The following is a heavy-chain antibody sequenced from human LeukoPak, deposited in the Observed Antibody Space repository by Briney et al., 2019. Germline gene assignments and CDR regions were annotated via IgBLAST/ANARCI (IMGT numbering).Heavy chain of an antibody. CDR2: INHSGST. CDR1: GGSFSGYY. J-gene: IGHJ5*02. V-gene: IGHV4-34*01. CDR3: ATTSHDYGDYFDP. D-gene: IGHD4-17*01. Sequence: PSETLSLTCAVYGGSFSGYYWSWIRQPPGKGLEWIGEINHSGSTNYNPSLKSRVTISVDTSKNQFSLKLSSVTAADTAVYYCATTSHDYGDYFDPWGQGTLVTVSS.